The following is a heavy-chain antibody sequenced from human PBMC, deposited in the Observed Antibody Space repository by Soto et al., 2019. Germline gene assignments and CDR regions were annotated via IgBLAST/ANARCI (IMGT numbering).Heavy chain of an antibody. J-gene: IGHJ4*02. V-gene: IGHV1-24*01. D-gene: IGHD2-21*01. CDR1: CYTITELS. CDR3: ATLRGGEFSLGDY. Sequence: SGKGSFKVSCYTITELSMHWVRQDPGKGLEWMGGFDPEDGETIYAQKFQGRVTMTEDTSTDTAYMELSSLRSEDTAVYYCATLRGGEFSLGDYWGQGALVTVYS. CDR2: FDPEDGET.